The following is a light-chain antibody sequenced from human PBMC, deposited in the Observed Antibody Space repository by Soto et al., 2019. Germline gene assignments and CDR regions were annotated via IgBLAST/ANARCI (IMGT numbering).Light chain of an antibody. CDR1: QSVSSSY. J-gene: IGKJ5*01. Sequence: DIVLTQSPGSLSLSPGESATLSCRASQSVSSSYLGWYQQKPGQAPRLLIYGTSSRATGIPDRFSGSGSGTDFTLTISRLEPEDSAVYYCQQYGNSPITFGQGTRLEIK. CDR2: GTS. V-gene: IGKV3-20*01. CDR3: QQYGNSPIT.